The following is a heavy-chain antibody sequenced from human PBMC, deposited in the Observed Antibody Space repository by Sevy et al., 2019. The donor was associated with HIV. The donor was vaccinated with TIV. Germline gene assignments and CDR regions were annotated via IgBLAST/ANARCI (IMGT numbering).Heavy chain of an antibody. D-gene: IGHD4-17*01. CDR1: GFTLSDYY. V-gene: IGHV3-11*01. J-gene: IGHJ6*02. Sequence: GESLKISCAASGFTLSDYYMSWIRQAPGKGLEWVSYISGSGSDIYYADSVKGGFSVSRDNAKNSLYLQMNSLRAEDTAVYYCARDHVKDGDLGDYYYFAMDVWGQGTTVTVSS. CDR2: ISGSGSDI. CDR3: ARDHVKDGDLGDYYYFAMDV.